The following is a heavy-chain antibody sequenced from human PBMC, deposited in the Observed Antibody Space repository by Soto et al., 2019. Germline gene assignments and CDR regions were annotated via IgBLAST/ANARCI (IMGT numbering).Heavy chain of an antibody. Sequence: PSETLSLTCSVSGGPMYSYFWSWIRQPPGKGLEWIGYVYHGGGANYNPSLKSRVSFSVDTSKNQVSLKLRSVNAADTAVYYCARADRKWIDPWGQG. CDR3: ARADRKWIDP. V-gene: IGHV4-59*01. CDR2: VYHGGGA. CDR1: GGPMYSYF. J-gene: IGHJ5*02.